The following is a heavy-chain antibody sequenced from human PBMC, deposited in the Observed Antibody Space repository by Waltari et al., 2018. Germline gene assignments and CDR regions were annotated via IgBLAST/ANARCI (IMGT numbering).Heavy chain of an antibody. CDR2: LDYRWST. CDR3: AGLYSDIVVVGAATGSLED. Sequence: QLQLQESGPGLVKPSETLSLTCTVSGGSISSSSYYWGWIRQPPGKGLEWIGSLDYRWSTFYNPTLKMPVPLSVDTSKDQFSLKLSSVTAADTAVYYWAGLYSDIVVVGAATGSLEDWGQGTLVTVSS. V-gene: IGHV4-39*01. D-gene: IGHD2-15*01. J-gene: IGHJ4*02. CDR1: GGSISSSSYY.